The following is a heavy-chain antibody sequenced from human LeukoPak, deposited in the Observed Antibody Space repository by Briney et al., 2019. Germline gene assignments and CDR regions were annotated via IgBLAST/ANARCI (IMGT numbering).Heavy chain of an antibody. V-gene: IGHV4-4*09. Sequence: PSETLSLTCTVSGGSISSYYWSWIRQPPGKGLEWIGYIYTSGSTNYNPSLKSRVTISVDTSKNQFSLKLSYVTAADTAVYYCASSTTVDSLDYWGQGTLVTVSS. CDR2: IYTSGST. CDR1: GGSISSYY. D-gene: IGHD4-23*01. CDR3: ASSTTVDSLDY. J-gene: IGHJ4*02.